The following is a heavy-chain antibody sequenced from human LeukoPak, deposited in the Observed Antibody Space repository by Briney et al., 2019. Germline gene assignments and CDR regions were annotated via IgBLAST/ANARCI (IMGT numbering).Heavy chain of an antibody. J-gene: IGHJ4*02. CDR3: ARGREVGATHSYVY. D-gene: IGHD1-26*01. Sequence: GASVKVSCKASGYTFTGYYMHWVRQAPGQGLEWMGWINPNSGGTNYAQKFQGRVTMTRDTSINTAYMELSRLRSDDTAVYYCARGREVGATHSYVYWGQGTLVTVSS. CDR1: GYTFTGYY. CDR2: INPNSGGT. V-gene: IGHV1-2*02.